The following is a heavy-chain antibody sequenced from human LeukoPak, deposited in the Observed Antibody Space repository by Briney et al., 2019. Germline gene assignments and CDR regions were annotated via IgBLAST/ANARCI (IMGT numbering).Heavy chain of an antibody. CDR1: GGTFSSYA. CDR2: SIPILGIA. D-gene: IGHD3-9*01. CDR3: ARGYYDILTGYYIDDY. J-gene: IGHJ4*02. Sequence: SVKVSCKASGGTFSSYAISWVRQAPGQGLEWMGRSIPILGIANYAQKFQGRVTITADKSTSTAYMELSSLRSEDTAVYYCARGYYDILTGYYIDDYWGQGTLVTVSS. V-gene: IGHV1-69*04.